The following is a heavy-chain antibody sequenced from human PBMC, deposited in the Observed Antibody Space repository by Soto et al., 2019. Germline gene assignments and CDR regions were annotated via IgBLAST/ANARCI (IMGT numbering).Heavy chain of an antibody. CDR2: INAGNGNT. CDR1: GYIFSSYS. Sequence: QVQLVQSGAEVKKPGAPVKVSCKASGYIFSSYSLHWVRQAPGQRLEWMGWINAGNGNTKYSQKFQGRVTFTRDTSATTAYMELSSLRSEDTAVYYCASPSYGSGSYYWGQGTLVTVSS. V-gene: IGHV1-3*01. CDR3: ASPSYGSGSYY. J-gene: IGHJ4*02. D-gene: IGHD3-10*01.